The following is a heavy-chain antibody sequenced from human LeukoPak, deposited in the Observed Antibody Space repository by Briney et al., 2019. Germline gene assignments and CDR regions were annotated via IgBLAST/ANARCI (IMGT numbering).Heavy chain of an antibody. CDR3: AKGGKWDVTPFDY. CDR2: ISGGGST. J-gene: IGHJ4*02. V-gene: IGHV3-23*01. CDR1: GFTFSSYA. Sequence: GGSLRLSCAASGFTFSSYAMSWVRQAPGKGLEWVSTISGGGSTYYADSVKGRFTISRDNSKNTLYLQVNSLRAEDTAVYYCAKGGKWDVTPFDYWGQGTLVTVSS. D-gene: IGHD1-26*01.